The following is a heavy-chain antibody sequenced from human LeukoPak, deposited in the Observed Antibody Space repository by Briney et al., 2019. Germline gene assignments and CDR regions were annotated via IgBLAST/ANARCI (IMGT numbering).Heavy chain of an antibody. CDR3: ARDLYGSGWYIMAPYYYGMDV. CDR1: GYTFTGYY. Sequence: ASVKVSCKASGYTFTGYYMHWVRQAPGQGLEWMGWINPNSGGTNYAQKFQGRVTMTRDTSISTAYMELSRLRSDDTAVYYCARDLYGSGWYIMAPYYYGMDVWGQGTTVTVSS. V-gene: IGHV1-2*02. CDR2: INPNSGGT. J-gene: IGHJ6*02. D-gene: IGHD6-19*01.